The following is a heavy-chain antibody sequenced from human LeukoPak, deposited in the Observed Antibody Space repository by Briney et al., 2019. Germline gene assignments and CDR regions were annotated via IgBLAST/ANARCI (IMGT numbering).Heavy chain of an antibody. CDR3: ASFYQAYYFDY. V-gene: IGHV4-30-4*01. CDR2: IYYSGST. D-gene: IGHD2-21*01. J-gene: IGHJ4*02. Sequence: SETLSLTCTVSGGSISSGDCYWSWIRQAPGKGLEWIGYIYYSGSTYYNPSLKSRVTISVDTSKNQFSLKLSSVTAADTAVYYCASFYQAYYFDYWGQGTLVTVSS. CDR1: GGSISSGDCY.